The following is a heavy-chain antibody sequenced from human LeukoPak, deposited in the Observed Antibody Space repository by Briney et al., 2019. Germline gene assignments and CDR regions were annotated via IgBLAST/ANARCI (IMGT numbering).Heavy chain of an antibody. D-gene: IGHD6-19*01. CDR2: ISAYNGNT. J-gene: IGHJ5*02. CDR1: GYTFTSYG. V-gene: IGHV1-18*01. Sequence: ASVKVSCKASGYTFTSYGISWVRQAPGQGLEWMGWISAYNGNTNYAQKLQGRVTMTTDTSTSTAYMELRSLRSDDTAVYYCARALVAGTWNNWIDPWGQGTLVTVSS. CDR3: ARALVAGTWNNWIDP.